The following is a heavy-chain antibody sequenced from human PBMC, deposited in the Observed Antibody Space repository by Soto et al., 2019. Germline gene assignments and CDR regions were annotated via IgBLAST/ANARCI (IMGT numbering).Heavy chain of an antibody. CDR2: IIPILGIA. CDR1: GGTFSSYT. D-gene: IGHD2-21*02. J-gene: IGHJ2*01. Sequence: QVQLVQSGAEVKKPGSSVKVSCKASGGTFSSYTISWVRQAPGQGLEWMGRIIPILGIANYAQKFQGRVTITADKPTSTAYMELSSPRSEDTAVYYCARGGVVAAMNWYFDLWGRGTLVTVSS. V-gene: IGHV1-69*02. CDR3: ARGGVVAAMNWYFDL.